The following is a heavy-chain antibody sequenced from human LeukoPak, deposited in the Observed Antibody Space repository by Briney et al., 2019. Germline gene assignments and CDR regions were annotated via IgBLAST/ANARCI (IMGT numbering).Heavy chain of an antibody. CDR1: GDSISSGNYY. CDR3: ARSRFLEWFTD. J-gene: IGHJ4*02. V-gene: IGHV4-31*03. Sequence: SETLSLTCTVYGDSISSGNYYWTWIRQHPGKGLEWIGYIYSSGSTSYNPSLKSRVTISVDTSKNQFSLKLSSVTAADTAVYYCARSRFLEWFTDWGQGTLVTVSS. CDR2: IYSSGST. D-gene: IGHD3-3*01.